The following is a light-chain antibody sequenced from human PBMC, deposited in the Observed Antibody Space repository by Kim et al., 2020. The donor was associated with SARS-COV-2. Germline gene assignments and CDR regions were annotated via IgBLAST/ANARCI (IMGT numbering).Light chain of an antibody. Sequence: SPGERATRSCRASQSISSNLAWYQQKPGQAPRLLIYGASTRATGIPAKFSGSGSGTEFTLTISSLQSEDFAVYYCQQYNNWPPITVGQGTRREIK. CDR2: GAS. CDR3: QQYNNWPPIT. V-gene: IGKV3-15*01. J-gene: IGKJ5*01. CDR1: QSISSN.